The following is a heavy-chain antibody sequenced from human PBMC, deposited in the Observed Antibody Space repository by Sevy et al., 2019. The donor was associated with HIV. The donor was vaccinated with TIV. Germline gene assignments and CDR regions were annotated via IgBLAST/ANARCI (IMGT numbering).Heavy chain of an antibody. Sequence: GGSLRLSCVASGFTFTDYGMHWVRQVPGRGLEWVAFIPFDGSREYYTDSVKGRFTISRDDSKNTLYLQMNSLRSEDTAVYYCAKALNIVATILNWGQGTLVTVSS. CDR1: GFTFTDYG. CDR3: AKALNIVATILN. D-gene: IGHD5-12*01. J-gene: IGHJ4*02. CDR2: IPFDGSRE. V-gene: IGHV3-30*02.